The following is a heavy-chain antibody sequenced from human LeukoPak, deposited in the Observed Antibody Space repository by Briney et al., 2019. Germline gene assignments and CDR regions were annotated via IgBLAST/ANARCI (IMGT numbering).Heavy chain of an antibody. CDR1: GGSSSGYY. D-gene: IGHD1-1*01. CDR3: ARGGYVGYLDY. CDR2: INHSGST. V-gene: IGHV4-34*01. J-gene: IGHJ4*02. Sequence: SETLSLTCAVYGGSSSGYYWSWIRQPPGKGLEWIGEINHSGSTNYNPSLKSRVTISVDTSKNQFSLKLSSVTAADTAVYYCARGGYVGYLDYWGQGTLVTVSS.